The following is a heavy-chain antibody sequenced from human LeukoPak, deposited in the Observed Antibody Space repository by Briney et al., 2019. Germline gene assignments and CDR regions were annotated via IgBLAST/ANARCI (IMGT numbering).Heavy chain of an antibody. CDR3: ARGRTLRFLEWFVFDY. J-gene: IGHJ4*02. Sequence: PGGSLRLSCAASGFTVSSNYMSWVRQAPGKGLEWVPVIYSGGSTYYADSVKGRFTISRDNSKNTLYLQMNSLRAEDTAVYYCARGRTLRFLEWFVFDYWGQGTLVTVSS. D-gene: IGHD3-3*01. CDR2: IYSGGST. CDR1: GFTVSSNY. V-gene: IGHV3-66*02.